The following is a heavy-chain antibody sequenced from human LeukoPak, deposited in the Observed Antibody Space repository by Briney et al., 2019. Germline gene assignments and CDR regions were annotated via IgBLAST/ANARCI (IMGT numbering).Heavy chain of an antibody. CDR1: GFTISDHG. J-gene: IGHJ4*02. CDR2: VNSDGSWT. D-gene: IGHD2-2*01. Sequence: GGSLRLSCEVSGFTISDHGMHWVRQAPGKGLVWVSHVNSDGSWTSHADSVKGRFTISKDNAKNTVYLQMNNLRTEDTAVYYCVSFYETNWGRGTLVTVSS. CDR3: VSFYETN. V-gene: IGHV3-74*01.